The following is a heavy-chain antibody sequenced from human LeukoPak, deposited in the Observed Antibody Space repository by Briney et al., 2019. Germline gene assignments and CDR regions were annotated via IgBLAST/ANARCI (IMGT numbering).Heavy chain of an antibody. J-gene: IGHJ6*04. Sequence: SVKVSCKASGGTFSSYAISWVRQAPGQGLEWMGGIIPIFGTANYAQKFQGRVTITADKSTSTAYMELSSLRSEDTAVYYCGRDDGSGSYNVVYYGMDVWGKGTTVTVSS. CDR2: IIPIFGTA. CDR1: GGTFSSYA. CDR3: GRDDGSGSYNVVYYGMDV. D-gene: IGHD3-10*01. V-gene: IGHV1-69*06.